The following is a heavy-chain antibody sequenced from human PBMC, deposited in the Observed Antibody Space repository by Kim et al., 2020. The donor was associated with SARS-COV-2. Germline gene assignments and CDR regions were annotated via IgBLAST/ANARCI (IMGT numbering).Heavy chain of an antibody. CDR3: ARDAYRWLQVEGWFDP. J-gene: IGHJ5*02. D-gene: IGHD5-12*01. V-gene: IGHV4-30-2*04. Sequence: PPLTSRVTRSVDTSKTQFSLKLSSVTAADTAVYYCARDAYRWLQVEGWFDPWGQGTLVTVSS.